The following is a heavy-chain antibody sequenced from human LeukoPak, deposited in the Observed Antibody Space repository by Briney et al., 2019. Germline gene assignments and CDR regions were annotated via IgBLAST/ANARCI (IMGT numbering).Heavy chain of an antibody. Sequence: SETLSLTXTVSGGSISTYYWSWIRQPPGKGVEWIGYIYYSGSTNYNPSLKSRVTISVDTSKNQFSLKLSSVTAADTAVYYCARGALYDFWSGSSFDYWGQGTLVTVSS. CDR3: ARGALYDFWSGSSFDY. CDR2: IYYSGST. J-gene: IGHJ4*02. CDR1: GGSISTYY. V-gene: IGHV4-59*01. D-gene: IGHD3-3*01.